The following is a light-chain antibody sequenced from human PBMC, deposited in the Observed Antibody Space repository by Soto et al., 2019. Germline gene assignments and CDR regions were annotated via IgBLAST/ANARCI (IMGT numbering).Light chain of an antibody. CDR2: ATS. V-gene: IGKV1-12*01. CDR1: RGISNW. CDR3: QQSSSFPLT. Sequence: DIQMTQSPSFVSASVGDRVTITCRASRGISNWLAWYQQKPGKAPKLLIYATSNLQGGVPSRFSGSGSGTDFTLTIGSLLPEDSATYYCQQSSSFPLTFGPGTKVDIK. J-gene: IGKJ3*01.